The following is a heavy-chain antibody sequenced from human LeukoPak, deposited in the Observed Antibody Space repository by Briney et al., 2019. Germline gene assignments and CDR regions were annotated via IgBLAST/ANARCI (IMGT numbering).Heavy chain of an antibody. Sequence: SETLSLTCTVSGGSISSGGYSWSWIRQPPGKGLEWIGYIYYSGSTYYNPSLKSRVTISVDTSKKQLSLKLSSVTAADTAVYFCARVFQGGEWLLGRLDYWGQGSLVTVSS. D-gene: IGHD3-3*01. V-gene: IGHV4-61*08. CDR2: IYYSGST. J-gene: IGHJ4*02. CDR1: GGSISSGGYS. CDR3: ARVFQGGEWLLGRLDY.